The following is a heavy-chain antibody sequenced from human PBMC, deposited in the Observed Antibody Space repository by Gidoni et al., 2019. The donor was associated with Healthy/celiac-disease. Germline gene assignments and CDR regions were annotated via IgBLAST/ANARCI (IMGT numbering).Heavy chain of an antibody. CDR1: GFTFSRYA. J-gene: IGHJ3*02. D-gene: IGHD3-22*01. Sequence: EVQLLESGGGLVQPGGSLRLSCAASGFTFSRYAMSWVRQAPGKGLEWVAAISGSGGSTYYADSVKGRFTISRDNSKNTLYLQMNSLRAEDTAVYYCAKDQYDSSGSDAFDIWGQGTMVTVSS. CDR3: AKDQYDSSGSDAFDI. V-gene: IGHV3-23*01. CDR2: ISGSGGST.